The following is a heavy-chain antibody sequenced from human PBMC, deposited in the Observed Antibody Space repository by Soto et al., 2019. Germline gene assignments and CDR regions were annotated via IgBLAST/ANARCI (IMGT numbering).Heavy chain of an antibody. V-gene: IGHV4-31*03. CDR3: AAKLGTTHYFDF. D-gene: IGHD7-27*01. CDR1: GDPVSSGSYY. CDR2: IYHTGST. Sequence: QVQLQESGPGLVQPSQTLSLTCSVSGDPVSSGSYYWTWVRQHPVKGLEWIVYIYHTGSTYYNPSIKSRLIMSIDTSKNQFSLHLYSVTAADTAVYFCAAKLGTTHYFDFWGQGSLVAVSS. J-gene: IGHJ4*02.